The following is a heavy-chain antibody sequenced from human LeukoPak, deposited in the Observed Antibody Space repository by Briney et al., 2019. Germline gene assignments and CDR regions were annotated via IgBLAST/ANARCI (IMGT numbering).Heavy chain of an antibody. D-gene: IGHD5-12*01. Sequence: SETLSLTCTVSGGSVSSHGYYWGWIRQPPGKGLEWIGSNDYRGYSYYIPSLKSRVTISIDTSKNQLSLRLTSVTAADTAVYYCARVSGEGYDQSLDAFDIWGQGTMVTVSS. CDR2: NDYRGYS. J-gene: IGHJ3*02. CDR3: ARVSGEGYDQSLDAFDI. CDR1: GGSVSSHGYY. V-gene: IGHV4-39*07.